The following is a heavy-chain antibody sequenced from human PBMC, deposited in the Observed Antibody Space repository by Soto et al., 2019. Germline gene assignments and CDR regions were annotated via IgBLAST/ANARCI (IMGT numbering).Heavy chain of an antibody. D-gene: IGHD4-17*01. CDR2: ISWNSGNL. CDR1: GFTFDDYA. V-gene: IGHV3-9*01. Sequence: EVQLVESGGGLVQPGRSLRLSCAASGFTFDDYAMHWVRQPPGKGLEWVSSISWNSGNLGYADSVKGRFTISRDNAKXSXXXXXXXXXGEDTALYYCAKGASTTVFAFNDYWGQGTLVTVSS. J-gene: IGHJ4*02. CDR3: AKGASTTVFAFNDY.